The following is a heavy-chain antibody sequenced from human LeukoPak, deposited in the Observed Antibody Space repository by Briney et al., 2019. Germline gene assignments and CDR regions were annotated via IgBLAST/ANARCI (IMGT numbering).Heavy chain of an antibody. CDR3: ARRGYYDSSGYRSYFLY. V-gene: IGHV4-59*01. CDR1: GGSISSYY. D-gene: IGHD3-22*01. Sequence: SETLSPSRTVSGGSISSYYWSWIRQPPGKGLEWIGYIYYSGSTNYNPSLKSRATISVDTSKNQFSLKLSSVTAADTAVYYCARRGYYDSSGYRSYFLYWGQRTLVTVSS. CDR2: IYYSGST. J-gene: IGHJ4*02.